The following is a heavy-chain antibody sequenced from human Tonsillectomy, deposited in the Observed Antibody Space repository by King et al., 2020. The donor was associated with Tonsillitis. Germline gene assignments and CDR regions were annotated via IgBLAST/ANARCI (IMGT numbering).Heavy chain of an antibody. D-gene: IGHD2-2*02. CDR3: ERMRGDCSSTSCYNYYYYGMDV. V-gene: IGHV2-26*01. Sequence: TLKESGPVLVKPTETLTLTCTVSGFSLSNARMGVSWIRQPPGKALEWLAHIFSNDEKSYSTSLKSRLTISKDTPKSQVVLTMTNMDPVETATYYCERMRGDCSSTSCYNYYYYGMDVWGQGTTVTVSS. J-gene: IGHJ6*02. CDR1: GFSLSNARMG. CDR2: IFSNDEK.